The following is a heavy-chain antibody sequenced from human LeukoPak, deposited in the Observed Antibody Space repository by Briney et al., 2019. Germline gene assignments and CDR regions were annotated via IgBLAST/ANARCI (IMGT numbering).Heavy chain of an antibody. CDR2: IIPIFGTA. Sequence: SVKVSCKASGGTFSSYAISWVRQAPGQGLEWMGGIIPIFGTANYAQKFQGRVTITADKSTSTAYMELSSLRSEDTAVYYCARTPIVVVPAEPYYFDYWGQGTLVTVSP. V-gene: IGHV1-69*06. CDR1: GGTFSSYA. J-gene: IGHJ4*02. CDR3: ARTPIVVVPAEPYYFDY. D-gene: IGHD2-2*01.